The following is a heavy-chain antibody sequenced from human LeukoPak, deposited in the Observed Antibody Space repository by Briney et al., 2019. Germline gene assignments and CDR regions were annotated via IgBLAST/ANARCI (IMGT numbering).Heavy chain of an antibody. Sequence: PGGSLRLSCAASGFIFSTYSMNWVRQAPGTGLEWVSYISSSSSTIYYADSVKGRFTISRDNAEKSLYLQMNSLGAEDTAVYYCARDDHYNYYYMDVWGKGTTVTVSS. CDR3: ARDDHYNYYYMDV. CDR1: GFIFSTYS. CDR2: ISSSSSTI. J-gene: IGHJ6*03. V-gene: IGHV3-48*01.